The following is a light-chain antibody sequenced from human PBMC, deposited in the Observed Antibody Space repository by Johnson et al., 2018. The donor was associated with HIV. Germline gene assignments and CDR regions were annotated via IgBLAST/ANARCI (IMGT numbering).Light chain of an antibody. CDR1: SSNIGNNY. CDR3: GTWDSSLYVFV. J-gene: IGLJ1*01. CDR2: ENK. Sequence: QSVLTQPPSVSAAPGQKVTISCSGSSSNIGNNYVSWYQQLPGTSPKLLIYENKARTSGIPDRFSGSKYATSATLAITGLQTGDEADYYCGTWDSSLYVFVFGSGTKVTVL. V-gene: IGLV1-51*01.